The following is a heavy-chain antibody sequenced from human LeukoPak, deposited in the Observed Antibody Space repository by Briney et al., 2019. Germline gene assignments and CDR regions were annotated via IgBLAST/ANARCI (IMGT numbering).Heavy chain of an antibody. CDR1: GGSFSGYY. Sequence: SETLSLTCAVYGGSFSGYYWSWIRQPPGKGLEWIGEINHSGSTNYNPSLKSRVTISVDTSKNQFSLKLSSVTAADTAVYYCARGCWARYCTNGVCVRHWYFDLWGRGTLVTVSS. CDR3: ARGCWARYCTNGVCVRHWYFDL. CDR2: INHSGST. D-gene: IGHD2-8*01. V-gene: IGHV4-34*01. J-gene: IGHJ2*01.